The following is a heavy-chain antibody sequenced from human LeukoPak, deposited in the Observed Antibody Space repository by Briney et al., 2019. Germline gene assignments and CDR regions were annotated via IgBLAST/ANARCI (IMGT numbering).Heavy chain of an antibody. Sequence: SETLSLTCSVSGGSISSYYWSWIRQPPGKGLEWIGYIYHSGSTYYNPSLKSRVTISVDRSKNQFSLKLSSVTAADTAVYYCARDAYSNYVRAFDPWGQGTLVTASS. CDR2: IYHSGST. CDR3: ARDAYSNYVRAFDP. J-gene: IGHJ5*02. D-gene: IGHD4-11*01. CDR1: GGSISSYY. V-gene: IGHV4-59*12.